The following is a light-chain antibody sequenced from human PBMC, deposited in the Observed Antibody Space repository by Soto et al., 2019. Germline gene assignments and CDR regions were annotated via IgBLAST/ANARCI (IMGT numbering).Light chain of an antibody. V-gene: IGKV3-20*01. CDR2: GAS. CDR3: QQYGSSPRT. Sequence: EIVLTQSPGTLSLSPGERASLSCRASQSVNSNYLAWYQQKPGQAPRLLIYGASSRATGIPDRFSGSGTGTDFTLTISRLEPEDFAVYYCQQYGSSPRTFGQGTKVEIK. J-gene: IGKJ1*01. CDR1: QSVNSNY.